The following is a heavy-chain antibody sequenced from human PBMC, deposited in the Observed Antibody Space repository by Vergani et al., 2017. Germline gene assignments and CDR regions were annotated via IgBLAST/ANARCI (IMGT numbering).Heavy chain of an antibody. Sequence: QVQLQQWGAGLLKPSETLSLTCAVYGGSFSGYYWSWIRQPPGKGLEWVGEINHSGSTNYNPSLKSRVTISVDTSKNQFSLKLSSVTAADTAVYYCAAISQSGGDYWGQGTLVTVSS. CDR1: GGSFSGYY. V-gene: IGHV4-34*01. D-gene: IGHD3-16*01. CDR2: INHSGST. CDR3: AAISQSGGDY. J-gene: IGHJ4*02.